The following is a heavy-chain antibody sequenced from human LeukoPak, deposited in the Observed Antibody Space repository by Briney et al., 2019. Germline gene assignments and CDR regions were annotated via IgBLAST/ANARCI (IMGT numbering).Heavy chain of an antibody. V-gene: IGHV1-46*01. CDR2: INPSGGST. CDR3: AREGIAAAADY. D-gene: IGHD6-13*01. J-gene: IGHJ4*02. CDR1: GYTFTIYY. Sequence: ASVKVSFKASGYTFTIYYMHWVRQAPGQGLEWMGIINPSGGSTSYAQKFQGRVTMTRDTSTSTVYMELSSLRSEDTAVYYCAREGIAAAADYWGQGTLVTVSS.